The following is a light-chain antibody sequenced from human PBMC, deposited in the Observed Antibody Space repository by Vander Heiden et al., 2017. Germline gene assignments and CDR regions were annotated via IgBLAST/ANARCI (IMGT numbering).Light chain of an antibody. Sequence: ETVMTQSPATLSVSPGERATLSCRASQSVGNNLAWYQQKPGQAPRLVIYGTSTRATGVSARFSGSGYGTEFTLTISSRQSVDFAIYYCQQYYNWPPWTFGQGTKVEIK. CDR3: QQYYNWPPWT. V-gene: IGKV3-15*01. CDR2: GTS. CDR1: QSVGNN. J-gene: IGKJ1*01.